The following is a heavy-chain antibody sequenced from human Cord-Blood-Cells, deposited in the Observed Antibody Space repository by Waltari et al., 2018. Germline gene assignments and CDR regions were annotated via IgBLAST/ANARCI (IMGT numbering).Heavy chain of an antibody. Sequence: QVQLVESGGGVVQHGRSLRLSCAASGLPFSSYDMHWVRQAPGKGLEWVAVISYDGSNKYYADSVKGRFTISRDNSKNTLYLQMNSLRAEDTAVYYCARGGDSSYFDYWGQGTLVTVSS. CDR1: GLPFSSYD. CDR3: ARGGDSSYFDY. D-gene: IGHD2-21*02. CDR2: ISYDGSNK. V-gene: IGHV3-30-3*01. J-gene: IGHJ4*02.